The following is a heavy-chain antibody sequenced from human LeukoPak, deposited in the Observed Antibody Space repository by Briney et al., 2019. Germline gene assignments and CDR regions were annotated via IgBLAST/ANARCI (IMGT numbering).Heavy chain of an antibody. CDR2: INSDGSSA. V-gene: IGHV3-74*01. CDR1: GFTFSSYW. J-gene: IGHJ4*02. D-gene: IGHD2-2*01. Sequence: GGSLRLSCAASGFTFSSYWMHWVRQAPGKGLVWVSRINSDGSSASYADSVKGRFIISRDNAKNTLSLQMNSLRAEDTAVFYCVRVACSSMTSCATVDYWGQGTLVTVSS. CDR3: VRVACSSMTSCATVDY.